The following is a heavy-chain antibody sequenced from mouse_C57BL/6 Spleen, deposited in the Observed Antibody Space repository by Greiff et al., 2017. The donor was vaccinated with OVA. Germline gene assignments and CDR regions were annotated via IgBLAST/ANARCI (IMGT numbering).Heavy chain of an antibody. V-gene: IGHV1-15*01. CDR2: IDPETGGT. J-gene: IGHJ4*01. CDR3: TRYFGNYGYYAMDY. CDR1: GYTFTDYE. D-gene: IGHD2-1*01. Sequence: VQLKESGAELVRPGASVTLSCKASGYTFTDYEMHWVKQTPVHGLEWIGAIDPETGGTAYNQKFKGKAILTADKSSSTAYMELRSLTSEDSAVYYCTRYFGNYGYYAMDYWGQGTSVTVSS.